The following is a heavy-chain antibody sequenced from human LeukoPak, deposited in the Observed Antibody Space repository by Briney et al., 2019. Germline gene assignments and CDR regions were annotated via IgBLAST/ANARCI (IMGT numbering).Heavy chain of an antibody. J-gene: IGHJ4*02. D-gene: IGHD1-26*01. CDR1: GYTFTSYA. CDR2: IIPIFGTA. V-gene: IGHV1-69*06. CDR3: ASLYSGSYLIDDY. Sequence: SVKVSCKASGYTFTSYAMNWVRQAPGQGLEWMGGIIPIFGTANYAQKFQGRVTITADKSTSTAYMELSSLRSEDTAVYYCASLYSGSYLIDDYWGQGTLVTVSS.